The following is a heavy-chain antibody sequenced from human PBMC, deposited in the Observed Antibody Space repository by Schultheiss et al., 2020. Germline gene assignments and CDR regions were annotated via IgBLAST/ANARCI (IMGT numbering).Heavy chain of an antibody. CDR3: ARQSLLRGIKIDP. J-gene: IGHJ5*02. CDR2: IYYSGST. Sequence: SETLSLTCTVSGGSISSGDYYWGWIRQPPGKGLEWIGSIYYSGSTYYNPSLKSRVTISVDTSKNQFSLKLSSVTAADTAVYYCARQSLLRGIKIDPWGQGTLVTVSS. D-gene: IGHD3-10*01. CDR1: GGSISSGDYY. V-gene: IGHV4-39*01.